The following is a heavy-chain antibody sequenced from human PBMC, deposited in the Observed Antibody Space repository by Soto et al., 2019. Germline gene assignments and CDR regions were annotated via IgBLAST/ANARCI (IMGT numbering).Heavy chain of an antibody. Sequence: TGGSLRLSCGASGFTFSNYWMHWVRQAPGEGLVWVSRINGDGTFTRFADSVKGRFTISRDNAKNTLFLQMNSLRVDDTAVYYWARVGGGSGNFDYWGQGTLVTVFS. CDR3: ARVGGGSGNFDY. CDR2: INGDGTFT. J-gene: IGHJ4*02. CDR1: GFTFSNYW. D-gene: IGHD3-10*01. V-gene: IGHV3-74*01.